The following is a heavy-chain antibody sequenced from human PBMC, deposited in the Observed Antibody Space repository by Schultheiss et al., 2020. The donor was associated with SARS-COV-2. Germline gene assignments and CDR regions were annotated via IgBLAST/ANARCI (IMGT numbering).Heavy chain of an antibody. J-gene: IGHJ4*02. D-gene: IGHD1-1*01. CDR1: GFTFSSYS. Sequence: GGSLRLSCAASGFTFSSYSMNWVRQAPGKGLEWVSYISSSSSTIYYADSVKGRFTISRDNAKNSLYLQMNSLRAEDTAVYYCANNGGTSPFDYWGQGTLVTVSS. CDR3: ANNGGTSPFDY. V-gene: IGHV3-48*01. CDR2: ISSSSSTI.